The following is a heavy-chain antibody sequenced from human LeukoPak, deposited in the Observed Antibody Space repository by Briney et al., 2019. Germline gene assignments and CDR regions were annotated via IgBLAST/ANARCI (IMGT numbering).Heavy chain of an antibody. Sequence: SVKVSCKASGYTFTSYYMNWVRQAPGQGLEWMGIVNPSGGITTYAQKFQGRVTMTRDTSTSTVYMELSSLRSEDTAVYYCARKHCSSTSCYNYFDYWGQGTLVTVSS. D-gene: IGHD2-2*02. CDR3: ARKHCSSTSCYNYFDY. CDR2: VNPSGGIT. J-gene: IGHJ4*02. CDR1: GYTFTSYY. V-gene: IGHV1-46*01.